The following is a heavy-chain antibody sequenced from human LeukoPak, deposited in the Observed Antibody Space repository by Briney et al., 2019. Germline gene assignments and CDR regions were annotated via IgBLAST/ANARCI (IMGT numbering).Heavy chain of an antibody. D-gene: IGHD5-18*01. CDR1: GYTFTSYG. CDR3: ARGISWIQLWAHGLEAFDI. Sequence: SVKVSCKASGYTFTSYGISWVRQAPGQGLEWMGRIIPILGIANYAQKFQGRVTITADKSTSTAYMELSSLRSEDTAVYYCARGISWIQLWAHGLEAFDIWGQGTMVTVSS. J-gene: IGHJ3*02. V-gene: IGHV1-69*04. CDR2: IIPILGIA.